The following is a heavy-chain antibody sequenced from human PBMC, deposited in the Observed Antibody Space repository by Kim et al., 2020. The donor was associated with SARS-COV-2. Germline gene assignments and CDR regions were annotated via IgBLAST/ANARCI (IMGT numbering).Heavy chain of an antibody. V-gene: IGHV4-39*01. CDR2: IYYSGST. CDR3: ARQLYSSGWYKSVAFDI. J-gene: IGHJ3*02. Sequence: SETLSLTCTVSGGSISSSSYYWGWIRQPPGKGLEWIGSIYYSGSTYYNPSLKSRVTISVDTSKNQFSLKLSSVTAADTAVYYCARQLYSSGWYKSVAFDIWGQGTMVTVSS. CDR1: GGSISSSSYY. D-gene: IGHD6-19*01.